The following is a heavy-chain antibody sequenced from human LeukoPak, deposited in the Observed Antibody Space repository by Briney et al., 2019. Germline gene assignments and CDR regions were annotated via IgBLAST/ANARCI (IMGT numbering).Heavy chain of an antibody. Sequence: PSETLSLTCTVSGGSISSSSYYWGWVRQPPGKGLEWIGSIYYSGGTYYNPSLKSRVTISVDTSKNQFSLKLSSVTAADTAVYYCARLEFRYYDFWSGYLGYAFDIWGQGTMVTVSS. D-gene: IGHD3-3*01. V-gene: IGHV4-39*01. CDR1: GGSISSSSYY. CDR3: ARLEFRYYDFWSGYLGYAFDI. CDR2: IYYSGGT. J-gene: IGHJ3*02.